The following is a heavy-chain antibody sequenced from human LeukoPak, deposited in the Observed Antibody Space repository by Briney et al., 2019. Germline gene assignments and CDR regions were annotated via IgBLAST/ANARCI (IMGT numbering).Heavy chain of an antibody. D-gene: IGHD6-13*01. CDR2: ISDDGSSK. V-gene: IGHV3-30*04. CDR1: GFTFSSYA. CDR3: ARERLAATGTGWFEP. Sequence: GRSLRPSCAASGFTFSSYAIHWVRQAPGKGLEWVAVISDDGSSKYYADSVKGRFTISRDNSKNTLYLQMNSLRAEDTAVYFCARERLAATGTGWFEPWGQGTLVTVSS. J-gene: IGHJ5*02.